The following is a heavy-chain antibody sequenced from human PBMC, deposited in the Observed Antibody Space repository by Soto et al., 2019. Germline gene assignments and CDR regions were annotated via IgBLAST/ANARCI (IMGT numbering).Heavy chain of an antibody. CDR1: GGSFSGYY. CDR3: ARDKITGIFDY. V-gene: IGHV4-34*01. Sequence: SETLSLTCAVYGGSFSGYYWTWIRQPPGTRLERIGEINHSGSTNYNPSLNSRVTISVDTSKNQFSLKLTSVTAADTAVYYCARDKITGIFDYWGQGTLVTVSS. J-gene: IGHJ4*02. CDR2: INHSGST. D-gene: IGHD2-8*02.